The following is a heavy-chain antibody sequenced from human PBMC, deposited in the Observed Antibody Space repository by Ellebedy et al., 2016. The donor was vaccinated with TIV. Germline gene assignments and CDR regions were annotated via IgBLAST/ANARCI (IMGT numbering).Heavy chain of an antibody. CDR3: ASQFVWGTYRYSYFDY. Sequence: GESLKISCAASGFTFSRYWMSWVRQAPGKGLEWVANIKQDGSEKYYVDSVKGRFTISRDNAKNSLYLQMNSLRAEDTAVYYCASQFVWGTYRYSYFDYWGQGTLVTVSS. CDR2: IKQDGSEK. V-gene: IGHV3-7*03. J-gene: IGHJ4*02. CDR1: GFTFSRYW. D-gene: IGHD3-16*02.